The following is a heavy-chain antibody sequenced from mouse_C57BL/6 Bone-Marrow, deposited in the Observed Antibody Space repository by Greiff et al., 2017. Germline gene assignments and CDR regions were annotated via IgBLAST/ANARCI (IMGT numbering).Heavy chain of an antibody. CDR1: GYTFTSYW. Sequence: QVQLQQPGAELVRPGSSVKLSCTASGYTFTSYWMDWVKQRPGQGLEWIGNIYPSDSETHYNQKFKDKATLTVDKSSSTAYMQLSSLTSEDSAVYYCARGGYDYAWFAYWGQGTLVTVSA. D-gene: IGHD2-4*01. CDR2: IYPSDSET. CDR3: ARGGYDYAWFAY. J-gene: IGHJ3*01. V-gene: IGHV1-61*01.